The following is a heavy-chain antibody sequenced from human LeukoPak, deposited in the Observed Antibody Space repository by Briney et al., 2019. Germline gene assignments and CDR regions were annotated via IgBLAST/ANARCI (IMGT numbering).Heavy chain of an antibody. CDR3: ATTYYYGSGSYVHFDY. CDR1: GYNFVNYW. V-gene: IGHV5-51*01. Sequence: GESLKISCQASGYNFVNYWIGWVRQMPGKGLEWMGIIYPRSSAAKYSPSFEGQVTISVDKSINTAYLQWTSLKASDTAMYYCATTYYYGSGSYVHFDYWGQGTLVTVSS. D-gene: IGHD3-10*01. J-gene: IGHJ4*02. CDR2: IYPRSSAA.